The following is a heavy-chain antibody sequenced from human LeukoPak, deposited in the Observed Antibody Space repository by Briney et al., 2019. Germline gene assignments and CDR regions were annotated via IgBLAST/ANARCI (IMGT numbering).Heavy chain of an antibody. Sequence: GASVKVSCKASGYTFTGYYMHWVRRAPGQGLEWMGMIYPRDGSTSYAQKFQGRVTVTRDTSTSTVHMELSGLRSEDTAVYYCARDQEGFDYWGQGTLVTVSS. V-gene: IGHV1-46*01. CDR1: GYTFTGYY. CDR3: ARDQEGFDY. CDR2: IYPRDGST. J-gene: IGHJ4*02.